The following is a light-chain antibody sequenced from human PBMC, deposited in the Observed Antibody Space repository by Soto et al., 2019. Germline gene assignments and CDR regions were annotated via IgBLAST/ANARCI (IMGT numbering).Light chain of an antibody. CDR3: SSFTSRHTYV. J-gene: IGLJ1*01. V-gene: IGLV2-14*01. CDR1: SSDVGAYNY. Sequence: QSALAQPASVSGSPGQSITISCTGTSSDVGAYNYVSWYQQNPGKAPKLLIYDVRYRPSGVSNRFSCSKSGNTAYLIISGLQAEDEADYYRSSFTSRHTYVFGSGTKLTVL. CDR2: DVR.